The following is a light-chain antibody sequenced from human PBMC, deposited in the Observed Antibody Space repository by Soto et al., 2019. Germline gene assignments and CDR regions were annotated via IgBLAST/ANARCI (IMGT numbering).Light chain of an antibody. V-gene: IGKV1-39*01. CDR2: AAS. J-gene: IGKJ5*01. CDR1: QSISRN. Sequence: DIQMTQSPSSLSASVGDRVTITCRASQSISRNLNWYQHKPGKAPKLLIYAASSLQNGVPSRFSGSGSGTDFTLSIRSLQPEDFATYYCQQSYTTVSITFGQGTRLEIK. CDR3: QQSYTTVSIT.